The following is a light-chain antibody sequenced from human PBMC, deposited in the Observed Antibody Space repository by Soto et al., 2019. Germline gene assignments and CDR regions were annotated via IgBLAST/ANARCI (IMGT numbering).Light chain of an antibody. V-gene: IGKV3-20*01. J-gene: IGKJ1*01. CDR1: QSVSNSY. CDR3: QKYGSSPWT. CDR2: GAS. Sequence: EIVLTQSPGTLSLSPGERATLSCRASQSVSNSYIAWYQQKPGQAPRLLIYGASSRATGIPDRFSGSGSGTDFTLTISGLEPEDFAVYCCQKYGSSPWTFGQGTKVEIK.